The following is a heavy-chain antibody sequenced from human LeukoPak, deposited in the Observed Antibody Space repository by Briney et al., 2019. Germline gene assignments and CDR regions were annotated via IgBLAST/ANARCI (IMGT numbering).Heavy chain of an antibody. V-gene: IGHV1-2*02. J-gene: IGHJ4*02. CDR1: GYTFTDYY. Sequence: SLKVSCKASGYTFTDYYMHWVRQAPGHGLEWMGWIYPDSGGTNYAQKFQGRVTMTRDTSISTAYMGLSRLTSDDTAVYYCARGRSDYYLDSWGQGTLVTVSS. D-gene: IGHD3-10*01. CDR2: IYPDSGGT. CDR3: ARGRSDYYLDS.